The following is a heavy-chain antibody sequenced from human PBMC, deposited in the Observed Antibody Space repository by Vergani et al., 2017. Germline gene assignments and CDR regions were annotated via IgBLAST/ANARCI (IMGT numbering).Heavy chain of an antibody. CDR3: ARGPPMGLWFGEELIDY. V-gene: IGHV4-61*02. CDR2: IYTSGST. J-gene: IGHJ4*02. D-gene: IGHD3-10*01. Sequence: QVQLQQWGAGLLKPSETLSLTCTVSGGSISSGSYYWSWIRQPAGKGLEWIGRIYTSGSTNYNPSLKSRVTISVDTSKNQFSLKLSSVTAADTAVYYCARGPPMGLWFGEELIDYWGQGTLVTVSS. CDR1: GGSISSGSYY.